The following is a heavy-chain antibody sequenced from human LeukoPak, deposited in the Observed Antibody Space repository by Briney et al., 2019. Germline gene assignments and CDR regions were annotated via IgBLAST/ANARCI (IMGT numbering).Heavy chain of an antibody. Sequence: GGSLRLSCAASGFTFSSYGMHWVRQAPGKGLEWVAFIRYDGSNKYYADSVKGRFTISRDNSKNTLYLQMNSLRAEDTAVYYCANPSLIGQWDIVVVPAAIRDREEGYWGQGTLVTVSS. CDR2: IRYDGSNK. CDR3: ANPSLIGQWDIVVVPAAIRDREEGY. D-gene: IGHD2-2*02. CDR1: GFTFSSYG. J-gene: IGHJ4*02. V-gene: IGHV3-30*02.